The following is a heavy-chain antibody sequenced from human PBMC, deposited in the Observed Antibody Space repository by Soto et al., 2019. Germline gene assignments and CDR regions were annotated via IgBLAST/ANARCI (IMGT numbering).Heavy chain of an antibody. CDR3: AGWYSSGCIDY. Sequence: ASVKVSCKASGYIFTTYHLHWVRQAPGQGLEWMGVINPSSGSTTYAQKFQGRVTMTRDTSTSTVYVELTSLTSEDTAVYFCAGWYSSGCIDYWGQGTLVTVSS. V-gene: IGHV1-46*01. CDR2: INPSSGST. J-gene: IGHJ4*02. D-gene: IGHD6-19*01. CDR1: GYIFTTYH.